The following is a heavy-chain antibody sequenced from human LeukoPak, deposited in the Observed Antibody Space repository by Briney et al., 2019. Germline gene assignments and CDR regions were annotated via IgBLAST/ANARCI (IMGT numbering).Heavy chain of an antibody. CDR1: GYSFTSYW. D-gene: IGHD2-15*01. V-gene: IGHV5-51*01. J-gene: IGHJ5*02. CDR2: IYPGDSDT. CDR3: ARSAISGGSCYSGDCWFDP. Sequence: SGESLKISCKGSGYSFTSYWIGWVRPMPGKGLEWMGIIYPGDSDTRYSPSFQGQVTISADKSISTAYLQWSSLKASDTAMYYCARSAISGGSCYSGDCWFDPWGQGTLVTVSS.